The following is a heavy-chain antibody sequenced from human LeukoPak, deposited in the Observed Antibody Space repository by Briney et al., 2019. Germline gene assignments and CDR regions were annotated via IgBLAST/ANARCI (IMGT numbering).Heavy chain of an antibody. Sequence: GGSLRLSCAASGFTFSSYEMNWVRQAPGKGLEWVSYISSSGSTIYYADSVKGRFTISRDNAKNSLYLQMNSLRAEDTAVYYCARDLPTGLLRAFDIWGQGTMVTVSS. CDR3: ARDLPTGLLRAFDI. V-gene: IGHV3-48*03. D-gene: IGHD1-14*01. J-gene: IGHJ3*02. CDR1: GFTFSSYE. CDR2: ISSSGSTI.